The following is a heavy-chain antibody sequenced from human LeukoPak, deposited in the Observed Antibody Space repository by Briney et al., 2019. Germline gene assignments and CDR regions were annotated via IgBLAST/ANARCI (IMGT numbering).Heavy chain of an antibody. V-gene: IGHV3-23*01. D-gene: IGHD2-15*01. CDR1: GFTFSSYA. CDR2: ISAPGGNT. CDR3: AKGGGYSRNAFDI. J-gene: IGHJ3*02. Sequence: DPGGSRRLSCAASGFTFSSYALSWVRQPPGKGLEWVSTISAPGGNTYYADSVTGRFTISRDSSKSTLYLQMNSLRAEDTAVYYCAKGGGYSRNAFDIWGQGTMVTVSS.